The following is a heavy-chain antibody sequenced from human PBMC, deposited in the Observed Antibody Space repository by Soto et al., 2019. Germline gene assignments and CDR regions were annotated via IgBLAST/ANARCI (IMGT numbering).Heavy chain of an antibody. CDR2: ISAYNGNT. V-gene: IGHV1-18*01. CDR3: ARAAGLRYFDWLLLSPFDY. D-gene: IGHD3-9*01. Sequence: ASVKVSCKASGYTFTSYGISWVRQAPGQGLEWMGWISAYNGNTNYAQKLQGRVTMTTDTSTSTAYMELRSLRSDDTAVYYCARAAGLRYFDWLLLSPFDYWGQGTLVTVSS. J-gene: IGHJ4*02. CDR1: GYTFTSYG.